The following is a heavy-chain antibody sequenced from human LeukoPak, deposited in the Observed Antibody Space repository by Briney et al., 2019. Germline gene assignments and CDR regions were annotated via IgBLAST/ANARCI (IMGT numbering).Heavy chain of an antibody. Sequence: PGGSLRLSCAASGFSFSIYNMHWVRQTPGKGLEWVAFIRHDESDQYYADSVKGRFTISRDNSKNTLYLQMNSLRAEDTAVYHCAKDGGGGDCYFDSWGQGTLVTVSS. CDR3: AKDGGGGDCYFDS. V-gene: IGHV3-30*02. D-gene: IGHD2-21*02. J-gene: IGHJ4*02. CDR2: IRHDESDQ. CDR1: GFSFSIYN.